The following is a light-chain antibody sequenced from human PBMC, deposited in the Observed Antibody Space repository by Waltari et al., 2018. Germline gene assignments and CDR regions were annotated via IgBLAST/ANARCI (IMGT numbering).Light chain of an antibody. CDR3: QHYVRFPVS. CDR2: DAY. V-gene: IGKV3-20*01. J-gene: IGKJ1*01. Sequence: EIVLTQSPGNRSSAPGERATPSCRASQSVGKFLPWYQQKPGQAPRLLIHDAYIRATGIPDRFSGSGSGTDFSLTISRLEPEDFVLYYCQHYVRFPVSSGQGTKVGIK. CDR1: QSVGKF.